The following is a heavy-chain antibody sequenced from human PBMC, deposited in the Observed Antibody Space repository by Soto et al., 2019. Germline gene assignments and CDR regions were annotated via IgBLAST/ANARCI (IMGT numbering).Heavy chain of an antibody. CDR1: GFSLSTSGVG. D-gene: IGHD3-22*01. CDR3: APYDSSGYYYSG. V-gene: IGHV2-5*02. CDR2: IYWDDDK. Sequence: QITLKESGPTLVKPTQTLTLTCTFSGFSLSTSGVGVGWIRQPPGKALEWLALIYWDDDKRYSPSLKSRLTIPKDTSKHPVLLTMTNIDPVDTATYYCAPYDSSGYYYSGWGQGTLFTVSS. J-gene: IGHJ4*02.